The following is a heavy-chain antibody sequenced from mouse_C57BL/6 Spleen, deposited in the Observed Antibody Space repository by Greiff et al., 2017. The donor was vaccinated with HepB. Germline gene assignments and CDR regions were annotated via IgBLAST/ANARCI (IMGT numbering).Heavy chain of an antibody. J-gene: IGHJ2*01. V-gene: IGHV1-69*01. CDR3: AREGD. Sequence: QVQLQQPGAELVMPGASVKLSCKASCYTFTSYWMHWVKQRPGQGLEWIGEIDPSDSYTNYNQKFKGKSTLTVDKSASTAYMQLSSLTSEDSAVYYCAREGDWGQGTTLTVSS. D-gene: IGHD3-3*01. CDR1: CYTFTSYW. CDR2: IDPSDSYT.